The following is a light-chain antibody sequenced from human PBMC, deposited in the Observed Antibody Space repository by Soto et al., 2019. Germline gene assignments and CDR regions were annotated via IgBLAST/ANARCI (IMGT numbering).Light chain of an antibody. CDR3: QQLNSYPMT. CDR2: AAS. J-gene: IGKJ5*01. CDR1: QGISSY. Sequence: DIQLTQSPSFLSASVGDRVTITCRASQGISSYLAWYQQKPGKAPNLLIYAASTLQGGVPSRFSGSGSGTEFTLTISSLQPEDFAIYYCQQLNSYPMTFGQGIRLEIK. V-gene: IGKV1-9*01.